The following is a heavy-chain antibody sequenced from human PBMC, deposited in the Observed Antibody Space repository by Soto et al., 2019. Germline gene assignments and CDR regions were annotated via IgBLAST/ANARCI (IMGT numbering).Heavy chain of an antibody. CDR1: GGSISSSY. CDR3: ASSNIAAAGFYYYGMDV. J-gene: IGHJ6*02. D-gene: IGHD6-13*01. Sequence: SENLSLTCTVSGGSISSSYWRWIRQPQGEGLEWIGYIYYSGSTNYNPSLKSRVSISVDTSKNQFSLKLSSVTAADTAVYYCASSNIAAAGFYYYGMDVWGRGTTVTVS. V-gene: IGHV4-59*01. CDR2: IYYSGST.